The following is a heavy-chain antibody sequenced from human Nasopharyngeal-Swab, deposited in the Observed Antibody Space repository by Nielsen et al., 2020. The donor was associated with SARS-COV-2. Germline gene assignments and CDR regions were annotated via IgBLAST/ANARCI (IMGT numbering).Heavy chain of an antibody. V-gene: IGHV1-46*01. Sequence: WVRQPQGQGLEGLAYISSSGTSTNYAPNVDGRVTMTRDTATSTIYMELSSLTSEDTAVYYCAGEGSGEKKFDVWGQGTLVTVSS. CDR2: ISSSGTST. D-gene: IGHD6-19*01. CDR3: AGEGSGEKKFDV. J-gene: IGHJ4*02.